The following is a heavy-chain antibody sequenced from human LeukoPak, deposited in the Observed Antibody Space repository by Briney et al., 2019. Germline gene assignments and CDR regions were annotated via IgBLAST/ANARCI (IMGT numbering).Heavy chain of an antibody. CDR2: VYYSGST. Sequence: SETLSLTCTVSGGSISTYYWNWIRQPPGKGLEWIGYVYYSGSTNYNPSLKSRVTLSVDTSKNQFSLKLSSVTAADTAVYYCARDLGGYGSGSYHPYMDVWGKGTTVTISS. J-gene: IGHJ6*03. CDR1: GGSISTYY. CDR3: ARDLGGYGSGSYHPYMDV. V-gene: IGHV4-59*01. D-gene: IGHD3-10*01.